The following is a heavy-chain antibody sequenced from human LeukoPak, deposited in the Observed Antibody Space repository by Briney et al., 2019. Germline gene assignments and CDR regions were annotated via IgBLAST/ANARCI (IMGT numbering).Heavy chain of an antibody. J-gene: IGHJ4*02. CDR3: ARIFGGYFYALDY. CDR1: GGSISSYY. D-gene: IGHD5-18*01. V-gene: IGHV4-59*01. Sequence: PSETLSLTCTVSGGSISSYYWSWIRQPPGKGLEWIGYIYYSGSTNYNPSLKSRVTISVDTSKNQFSLKLSSVTAADTAVYYCARIFGGYFYALDYWGQGTLVTVSS. CDR2: IYYSGST.